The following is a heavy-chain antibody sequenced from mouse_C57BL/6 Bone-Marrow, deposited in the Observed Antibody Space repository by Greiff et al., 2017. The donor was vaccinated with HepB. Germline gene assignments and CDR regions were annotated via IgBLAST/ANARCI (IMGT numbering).Heavy chain of an antibody. Sequence: QVQLQQSGAELVRPGASVTLSCKASGYTFTDYEMHWVKQTPVHGLEWIGAIDPETGGTAYNQKFKGKAILTADKSSSTAYMELRSLPSEDSAVYYGTRHGGRYGSSSFDYWGQGTTLTVSS. V-gene: IGHV1-15*01. CDR2: IDPETGGT. J-gene: IGHJ2*01. D-gene: IGHD1-1*01. CDR3: TRHGGRYGSSSFDY. CDR1: GYTFTDYE.